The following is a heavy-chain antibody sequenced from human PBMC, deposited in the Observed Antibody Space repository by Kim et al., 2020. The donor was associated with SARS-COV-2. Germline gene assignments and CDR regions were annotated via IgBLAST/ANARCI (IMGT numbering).Heavy chain of an antibody. J-gene: IGHJ4*02. CDR3: ARGVAELECLDY. V-gene: IGHV1-69*04. Sequence: SVKVSCKASGGTFSSYAISWVRQAPGQGLEWMGRIIPILGIANYAQKFQGRVTITADKSTSTAYMELSSLRSEDTAVYYCARGVAELECLDYWGQGTLVTVSS. CDR1: GGTFSSYA. D-gene: IGHD1-26*01. CDR2: IIPILGIA.